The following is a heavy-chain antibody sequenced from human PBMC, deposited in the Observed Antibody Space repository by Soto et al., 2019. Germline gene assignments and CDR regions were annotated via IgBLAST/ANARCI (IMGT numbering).Heavy chain of an antibody. CDR2: MNPNSGNT. V-gene: IGHV1-8*01. J-gene: IGHJ6*02. CDR3: ASSFFGEGEGYYCDRQDF. D-gene: IGHD3-3*01. Sequence: APVRRSCKTCGDSFPSSDTNWVRQPTGQGREWMGWMNPNSGNTGNAQKFQGRVTMTNNTSISTAYTELRRPRSEGTAVYYCASSFFGEGEGYYCDRQDFWARGSTVLVSS. CDR1: GDSFPSSD.